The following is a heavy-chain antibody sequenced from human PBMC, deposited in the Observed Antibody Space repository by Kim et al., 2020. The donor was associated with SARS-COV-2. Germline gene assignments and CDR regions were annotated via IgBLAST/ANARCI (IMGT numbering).Heavy chain of an antibody. J-gene: IGHJ4*02. CDR1: GFTFSDYY. V-gene: IGHV3-11*04. D-gene: IGHD3-10*01. CDR2: ISRSGTTI. Sequence: GGSLRLSCAASGFTFSDYYMSWIRQAPGKGLEWISYISRSGTTIYYADSVKGRFTISRDNAKNSLYMQMNSLRAEDTAVYYCARYNYGWGPLDSWGQGTLVTVSS. CDR3: ARYNYGWGPLDS.